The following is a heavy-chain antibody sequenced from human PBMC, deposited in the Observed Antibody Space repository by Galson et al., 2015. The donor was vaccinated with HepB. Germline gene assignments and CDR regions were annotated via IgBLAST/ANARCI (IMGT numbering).Heavy chain of an antibody. V-gene: IGHV6-1*01. CDR1: GDSVSSNSAA. D-gene: IGHD6-19*01. CDR3: AREVGGYSSGWVQDY. Sequence: CAISGDSVSSNSAAWNWIRQSPSRGLEWLGRTYYRSKWYNDYAVSVKSRITINPDTSKNQFSLQPNSVTPEDTAVYYCAREVGGYSSGWVQDYWGQGTLVTVSS. CDR2: TYYRSKWYN. J-gene: IGHJ4*02.